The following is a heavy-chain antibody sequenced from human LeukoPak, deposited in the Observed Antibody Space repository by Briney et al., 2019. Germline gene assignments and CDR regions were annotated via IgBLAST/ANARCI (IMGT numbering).Heavy chain of an antibody. CDR3: ARSSPYSSAFDY. D-gene: IGHD6-25*01. CDR1: GGTFSSYA. J-gene: IGHJ4*02. CDR2: IIPILGTA. Sequence: SVKVSCKASGGTFSSYAISWVRQAPGQGLEWMGGIIPILGTANYAQKFQGRVTITADESTSTAYMELSSLRSEDTAVYYCARSSPYSSAFDYWGQGTLVTVSS. V-gene: IGHV1-69*01.